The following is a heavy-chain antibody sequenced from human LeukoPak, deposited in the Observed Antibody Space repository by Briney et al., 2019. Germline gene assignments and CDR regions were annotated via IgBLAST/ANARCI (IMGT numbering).Heavy chain of an antibody. CDR1: GFTFSSYS. CDR3: ARDLVAVAELDWFDP. D-gene: IGHD6-19*01. V-gene: IGHV3-48*01. Sequence: GGSLRLSCAASGFTFSSYSMNWVRQAPGKGLEWVSYISSSSSIIYYADSVKGRFTIYRDNAKNSLYLQMNRLRVEDTAVYYCARDLVAVAELDWFDPWGQGTLVTVSS. CDR2: ISSSSSII. J-gene: IGHJ5*02.